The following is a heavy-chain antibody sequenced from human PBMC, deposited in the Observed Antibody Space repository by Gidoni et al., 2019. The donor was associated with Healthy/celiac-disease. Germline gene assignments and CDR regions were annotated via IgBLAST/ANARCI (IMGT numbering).Heavy chain of an antibody. J-gene: IGHJ4*02. CDR3: ARDVGYYDFWSGYYTGGFGDY. CDR2: ISAYNGNT. CDR1: GYTFTSYG. D-gene: IGHD3-3*01. V-gene: IGHV1-18*01. Sequence: QVQLVQSGAEVKKPGASVKVSCKASGYTFTSYGISWVRQAPGQGLEWMGWISAYNGNTNYAQKLQGRVTMTTDTSTSTAYMELRSLRSDDTAVYYCARDVGYYDFWSGYYTGGFGDYWGQGTLVTVSS.